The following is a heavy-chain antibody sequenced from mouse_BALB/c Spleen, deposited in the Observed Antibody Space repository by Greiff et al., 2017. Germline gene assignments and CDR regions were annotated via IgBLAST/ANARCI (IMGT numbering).Heavy chain of an antibody. D-gene: IGHD4-1*01. V-gene: IGHV1-4*01. CDR1: GYTFTSYT. Sequence: QVQLKESGAELARPGASVKMSCKASGYTFTSYTMHWVKQRPGQGLEWIGYINPSSGYTNYNQKFKDKATLTADKSSSTAYMQLSSLTSEDSAVYYCARVWDRGYYFDYWGQGTTLTVSS. CDR3: ARVWDRGYYFDY. CDR2: INPSSGYT. J-gene: IGHJ2*01.